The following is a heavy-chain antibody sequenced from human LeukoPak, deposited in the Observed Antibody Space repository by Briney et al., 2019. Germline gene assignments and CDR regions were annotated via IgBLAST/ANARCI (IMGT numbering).Heavy chain of an antibody. CDR1: GFTFSDYY. J-gene: IGHJ4*02. D-gene: IGHD1-7*01. Sequence: KPGGSLRLSCAASGFTFSDYYMSWIRQAPGKGLEWVSYISAISDYTNYADSVKGRFTTSRDNARNSLYLQMNSLRAEDTAVYYCARMTRSGNYCEFDYWGQGTLVTVSS. V-gene: IGHV3-11*03. CDR2: ISAISDYT. CDR3: ARMTRSGNYCEFDY.